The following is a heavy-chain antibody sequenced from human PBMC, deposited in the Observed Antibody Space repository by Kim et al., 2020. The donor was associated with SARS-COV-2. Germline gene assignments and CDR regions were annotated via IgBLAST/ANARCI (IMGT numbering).Heavy chain of an antibody. J-gene: IGHJ4*02. Sequence: NYNPSLKSRVTISVDTSKNQFSLKLSSVTAADTAVYYCAGSPYGDYAGDWGQGTLVTVSS. D-gene: IGHD4-17*01. V-gene: IGHV4-34*01. CDR3: AGSPYGDYAGD.